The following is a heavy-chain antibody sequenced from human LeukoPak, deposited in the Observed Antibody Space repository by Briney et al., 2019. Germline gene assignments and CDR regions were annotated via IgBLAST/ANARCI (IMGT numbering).Heavy chain of an antibody. J-gene: IGHJ4*02. CDR2: ISSAGGNT. CDR1: GFTFSVYA. D-gene: IGHD3-10*01. Sequence: GGSLRLSCAASGFTFSVYAMTWVRQAPGEGLEWISIISSAGGNTYYTDSVKGRFTISRDNSKNTVYLQMDSLRAEDTAVYYCARDRVWFGELDYWGQGTLVTVSS. V-gene: IGHV3-23*01. CDR3: ARDRVWFGELDY.